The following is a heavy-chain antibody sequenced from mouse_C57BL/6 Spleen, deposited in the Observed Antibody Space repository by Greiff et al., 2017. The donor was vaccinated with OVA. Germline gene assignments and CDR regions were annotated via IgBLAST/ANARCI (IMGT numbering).Heavy chain of an antibody. V-gene: IGHV1-15*01. CDR3: TRGDGSSYGYAMDD. D-gene: IGHD1-1*01. J-gene: IGHJ4*01. Sequence: VQLQQSGAELVRPGASVTLSCKASGYTFTDYEMHWVKHTPVHGLSWIGAIDPETGGTAYNQKFKGKAILTADKSSSTAYMELRSLTSEDAAVYYCTRGDGSSYGYAMDDWGQGTSGTVSS. CDR1: GYTFTDYE. CDR2: IDPETGGT.